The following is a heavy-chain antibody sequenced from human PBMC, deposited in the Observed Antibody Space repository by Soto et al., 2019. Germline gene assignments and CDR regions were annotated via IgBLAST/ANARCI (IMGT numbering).Heavy chain of an antibody. V-gene: IGHV4-34*01. CDR3: ARAAVAAGGPFDK. J-gene: IGHJ4*02. Sequence: SSETLSLTCAVSGGSFSGFFWGWIRQPPGKGLEWIGEVNHGGSTNYNPSLKSRVTISSDTSKNHFSLTLRSMTAADTAVYYCARAAVAAGGPFDKWGQGALVTVSS. D-gene: IGHD2-15*01. CDR1: GGSFSGFF. CDR2: VNHGGST.